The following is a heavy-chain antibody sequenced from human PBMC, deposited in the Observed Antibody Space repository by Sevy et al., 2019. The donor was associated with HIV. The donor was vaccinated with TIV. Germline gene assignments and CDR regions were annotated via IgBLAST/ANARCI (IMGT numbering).Heavy chain of an antibody. CDR3: ASNDSSGYPVDY. J-gene: IGHJ4*02. CDR2: ISSSGSTI. CDR1: GFTFSDYY. V-gene: IGHV3-11*01. D-gene: IGHD3-22*01. Sequence: GGSLRLSCAASGFTFSDYYMSWIRQAPGKGLEWVSYISSSGSTIYYADSVKGRFTISRDNAKNSLYLQMNSLRAEDTAGYYCASNDSSGYPVDYWGQGTLVTVSS.